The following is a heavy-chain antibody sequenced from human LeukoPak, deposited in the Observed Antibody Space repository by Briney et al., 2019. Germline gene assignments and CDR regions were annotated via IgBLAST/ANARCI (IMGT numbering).Heavy chain of an antibody. J-gene: IGHJ5*02. CDR3: ARYPITMVRGVIISHQNWFDP. V-gene: IGHV1-2*02. CDR1: GYTFTGYY. D-gene: IGHD3-10*01. CDR2: INPNSGGT. Sequence: ASVTVSCKASGYTFTGYYMHWVRQAPGQGLEGMGWINPNSGGTNYAQKFQGRVTMTRDTSISTAYMELSRLRSDDTAVYYCARYPITMVRGVIISHQNWFDPWGQGTLVTVSS.